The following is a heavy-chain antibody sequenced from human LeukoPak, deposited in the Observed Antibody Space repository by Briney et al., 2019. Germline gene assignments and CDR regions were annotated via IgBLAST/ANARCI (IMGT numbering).Heavy chain of an antibody. CDR2: IIPILGIA. J-gene: IGHJ3*02. D-gene: IGHD3-10*01. V-gene: IGHV1-69*02. CDR1: GYTFTSYY. Sequence: SVKLSCKASGYTFTSYYMHWVRQAPGQGLEWMGRIIPILGIANYAQKFQGRVTITADKSTSTAYMELSSLRSEDTAVYYCAGPYYYGSGRNAFDIWGQGTMVTVSS. CDR3: AGPYYYGSGRNAFDI.